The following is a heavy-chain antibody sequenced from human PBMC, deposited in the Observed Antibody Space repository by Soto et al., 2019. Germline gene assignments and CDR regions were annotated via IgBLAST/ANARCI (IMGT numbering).Heavy chain of an antibody. CDR2: ISAYNGNT. J-gene: IGHJ6*02. CDR3: ARGDSSRWYDDYGMDV. Sequence: GASVKVSCKASGYTFTSYGISWVRQAPGQGLEWMGWISAYNGNTNYAQKLQGRVTMTTDTSTSTAYMELRSLRSDETAVYYCARGDSSRWYDDYGMDVWGQGTTVTVSS. D-gene: IGHD6-13*01. V-gene: IGHV1-18*01. CDR1: GYTFTSYG.